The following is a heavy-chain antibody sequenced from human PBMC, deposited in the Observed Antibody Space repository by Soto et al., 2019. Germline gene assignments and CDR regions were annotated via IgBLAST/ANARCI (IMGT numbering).Heavy chain of an antibody. D-gene: IGHD3-3*01. Sequence: GGSLRLSCAASGFTFSSYGMHWVRQAPGKGLEWVAVISYDGSNKYYADSVKGRFTISRDNSKNTLYLQMNSLRAEDTAVYYCAKDRVSITIFGVVIPPWGFDPWGQGTLVTVSS. CDR2: ISYDGSNK. V-gene: IGHV3-30*18. J-gene: IGHJ5*02. CDR3: AKDRVSITIFGVVIPPWGFDP. CDR1: GFTFSSYG.